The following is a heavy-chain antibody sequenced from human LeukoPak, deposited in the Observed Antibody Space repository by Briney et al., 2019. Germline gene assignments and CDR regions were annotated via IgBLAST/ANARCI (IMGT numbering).Heavy chain of an antibody. CDR2: IYYRGTT. CDR1: GASISSGSHY. J-gene: IGHJ4*02. CDR3: ARDRLGGYSYVY. Sequence: ASETLSLTCVVSGASISSGSHYWNWIRQSPGRGLEWIGHIYYRGTTNYTPSLKSRVTISVDTSMNQFSLRLTSVTAADTAVYFCARDRLGGYSYVYWGQGSLVTVSS. D-gene: IGHD5-12*01. V-gene: IGHV4-61*01.